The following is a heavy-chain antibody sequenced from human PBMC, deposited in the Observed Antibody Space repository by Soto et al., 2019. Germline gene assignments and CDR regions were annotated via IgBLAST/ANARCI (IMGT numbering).Heavy chain of an antibody. Sequence: PGGSLRLSCAASGFTFSSYAMSWVRQAPGKGLEWVSAISGSGGSTYYADSVKGRFTISRDNSKNTLYLQMNSLRAEDTAVYYCAKDQGRRYFDWLGPHYWGQGTLVTVSS. CDR1: GFTFSSYA. CDR2: ISGSGGST. D-gene: IGHD3-9*01. J-gene: IGHJ4*02. V-gene: IGHV3-23*01. CDR3: AKDQGRRYFDWLGPHY.